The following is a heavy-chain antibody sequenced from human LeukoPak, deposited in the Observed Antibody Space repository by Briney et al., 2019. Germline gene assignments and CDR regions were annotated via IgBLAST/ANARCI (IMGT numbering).Heavy chain of an antibody. V-gene: IGHV4-34*01. CDR3: ARGLTELGAAYYYYMDV. Sequence: SETLSLTCAVYGGSFSGYSWSWIRQSPGKGLEWIADIIHGGSTNYNSSLKSRVTISLDTSKNQFSLNLTSVTAADTAVYYCARGLTELGAAYYYYMDVWGKGTTVIVSS. J-gene: IGHJ6*03. CDR1: GGSFSGYS. D-gene: IGHD7-27*01. CDR2: IIHGGST.